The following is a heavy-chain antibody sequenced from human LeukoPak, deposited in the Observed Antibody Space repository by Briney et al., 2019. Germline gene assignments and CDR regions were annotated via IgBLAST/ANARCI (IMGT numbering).Heavy chain of an antibody. CDR3: ARGRGLRQRFLAWLPMDV. V-gene: IGHV3-30*01. CDR1: GFTFSSYA. J-gene: IGHJ6*03. CDR2: ISYDGSNK. Sequence: GGSLRLSCAASGFTFSSYAMHWVRQAPGKGLEWVAVISYDGSNKYYADSVKGRFTISRDNSKNTLYLQMNSLRAEDTAVYYCARGRGLRQRFLAWLPMDVWGKGTTVTVSS. D-gene: IGHD3-3*01.